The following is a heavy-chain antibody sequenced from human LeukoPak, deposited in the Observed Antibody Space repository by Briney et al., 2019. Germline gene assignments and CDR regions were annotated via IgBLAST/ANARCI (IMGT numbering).Heavy chain of an antibody. J-gene: IGHJ4*02. CDR1: GFTFSSYA. D-gene: IGHD6-13*01. Sequence: GGSLRLSCAASGFTFSSYAMHWVRQAPGKGLEWVAVISYDGSNKYYADSVKGRFTISRDNSKNTLYLQMNSLRAEDTAVYYCARGQPQLVPPTSFYFDCWGQGTLVTVSS. CDR2: ISYDGSNK. V-gene: IGHV3-30*04. CDR3: ARGQPQLVPPTSFYFDC.